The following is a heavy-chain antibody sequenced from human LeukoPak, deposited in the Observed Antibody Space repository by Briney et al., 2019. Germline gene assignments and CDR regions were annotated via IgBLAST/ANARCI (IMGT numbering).Heavy chain of an antibody. CDR3: ATGYDSSGYYRPELY. D-gene: IGHD3-22*01. J-gene: IGHJ4*02. V-gene: IGHV3-11*04. Sequence: GGSLRLSCAASGFTFSDYYMSWIRQAPGKGLEWVSYISSSGSTIYYGDSVKGRFTISRDNAKNSLYLQMNSLRAEDTAVYYCATGYDSSGYYRPELYWGQGTLVTVSS. CDR2: ISSSGSTI. CDR1: GFTFSDYY.